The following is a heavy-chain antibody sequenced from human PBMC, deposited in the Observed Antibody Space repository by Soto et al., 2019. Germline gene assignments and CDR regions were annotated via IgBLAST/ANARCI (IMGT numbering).Heavy chain of an antibody. V-gene: IGHV3-21*01. D-gene: IGHD4-17*01. CDR1: GFTFSSYS. J-gene: IGHJ3*02. CDR2: ISSSSSYI. CDR3: ARDLVTTVTTSGLSAAFDI. Sequence: EVQLVESGGGLVKPGGSLRLSCAASGFTFSSYSMNWVRQAPGKGLEWVSSISSSSSYIYYADSVKGRFTISRDNAKNSLYLQMNSLRAEDTAVYYCARDLVTTVTTSGLSAAFDIWGQGTMVTVSS.